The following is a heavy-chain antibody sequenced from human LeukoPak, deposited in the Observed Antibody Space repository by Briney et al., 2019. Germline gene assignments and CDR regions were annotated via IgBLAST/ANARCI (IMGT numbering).Heavy chain of an antibody. J-gene: IGHJ4*02. D-gene: IGHD3-3*01. CDR2: IYHSGST. CDR1: DDSIRNNYY. V-gene: IGHV4-38-2*02. Sequence: PSETLSLTCAVSDDSIRNNYYWGWIRQPPGKGLEWIGSIYHSGSTYYNPSLKSRVTISVDTSKNQFSLKLSSVTAADTAVYYCARDLDFGVVTGYFDYWGQGTLVTVSS. CDR3: ARDLDFGVVTGYFDY.